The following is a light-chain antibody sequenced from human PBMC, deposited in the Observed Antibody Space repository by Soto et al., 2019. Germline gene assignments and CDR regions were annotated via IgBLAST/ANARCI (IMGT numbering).Light chain of an antibody. V-gene: IGKV1-33*01. J-gene: IGKJ5*01. CDR3: QQYDKLPHT. CDR1: QNISNY. CDR2: DAS. Sequence: IQSRPTMSKSPGDRVTITCKASQNISNYLNWYQQKPGKAPKLLIYDASNLETGVPSRFSGSGSGTDFTFTISSLQSEDIATYYCQQYDKLPHTFGQGTRLEIK.